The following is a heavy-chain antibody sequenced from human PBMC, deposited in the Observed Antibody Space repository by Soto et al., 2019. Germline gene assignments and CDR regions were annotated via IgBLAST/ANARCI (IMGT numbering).Heavy chain of an antibody. V-gene: IGHV3-23*01. CDR1: GFTFSSYA. D-gene: IGHD2-2*02. J-gene: IGHJ4*02. Sequence: PGGSLRLSCAASGFTFSSYAMSWVRQAPGKGLEWVSAISGSGGSTYYADSVKGRFTISRDNSKNTLYLQMNSQRAEDTAVYYCAKGWSCSSTSCYIFDYWGQGTLVTVSS. CDR2: ISGSGGST. CDR3: AKGWSCSSTSCYIFDY.